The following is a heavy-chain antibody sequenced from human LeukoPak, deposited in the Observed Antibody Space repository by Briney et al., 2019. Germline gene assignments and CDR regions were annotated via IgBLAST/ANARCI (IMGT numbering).Heavy chain of an antibody. D-gene: IGHD3-10*01. Sequence: GGSLRLSCAASGFTFSSYAMSWVRQAPGKGLEWVSVIYSGGSTYYADSVKGRFTISRDNSKNTLYLQMNSLRAEDTAVYYCASHGSGSYIRDDWGQGTLVTVSS. V-gene: IGHV3-53*01. CDR1: GFTFSSYA. CDR3: ASHGSGSYIRDD. J-gene: IGHJ4*02. CDR2: IYSGGST.